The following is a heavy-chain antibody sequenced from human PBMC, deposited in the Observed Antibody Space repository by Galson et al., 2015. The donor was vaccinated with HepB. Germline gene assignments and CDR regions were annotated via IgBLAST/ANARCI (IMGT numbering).Heavy chain of an antibody. CDR2: VSSSSIYK. CDR3: ARVGRPYIQLPEDYYYYRLDV. V-gene: IGHV3-21*06. Sequence: SLRLSCAASGFTFSTYSLNWVRQAPGKGLEWVSSVSSSSIYKYYADSVKGRFTISRDNAKSSLYLQMNSLRAEDTAVYFCARVGRPYIQLPEDYYYYRLDVWGQGTTVIDSS. J-gene: IGHJ6*02. D-gene: IGHD2-2*01. CDR1: GFTFSTYS.